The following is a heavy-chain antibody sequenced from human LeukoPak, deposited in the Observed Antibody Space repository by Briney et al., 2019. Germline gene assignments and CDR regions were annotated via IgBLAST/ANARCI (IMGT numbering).Heavy chain of an antibody. J-gene: IGHJ6*03. Sequence: GGSLRLSCAASGFTFNMYTMNWVRQAPGKGLEWVSSISSSSSYIYYADSVKGRFTISRDNAKNSLYLQMNSLRAEDTAVYYCARALAAAGNIYYYYMDVWGKGTTVTVSS. CDR2: ISSSSSYI. CDR3: ARALAAAGNIYYYYMDV. CDR1: GFTFNMYT. D-gene: IGHD6-13*01. V-gene: IGHV3-21*01.